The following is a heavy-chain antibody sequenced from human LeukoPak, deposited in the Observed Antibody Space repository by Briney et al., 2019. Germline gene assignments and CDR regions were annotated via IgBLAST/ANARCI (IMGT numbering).Heavy chain of an antibody. CDR3: ARDESGGYYGSGSYYTLYGMNV. CDR2: ISSGSETI. D-gene: IGHD3-10*01. V-gene: IGHV3-48*04. CDR1: GFSFSSHS. J-gene: IGHJ6*02. Sequence: PGGSLRLSCEASGFSFSSHSMNWVRQAPGKGLEWVSYISSGSETIYYAESVKGRFTISRDNAQNSLYLQMNSLRAEDTAVYYCARDESGGYYGSGSYYTLYGMNVWGQGTTVTVSS.